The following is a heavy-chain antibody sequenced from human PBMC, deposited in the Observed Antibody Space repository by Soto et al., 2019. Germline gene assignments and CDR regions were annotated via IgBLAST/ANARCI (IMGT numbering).Heavy chain of an antibody. Sequence: EVQLVESGGGLVKPGGSLRLSCAASGFTFSNAWMSWVRPAPGKGLEWVGRIKSKTDGGTTDYAAPVKGRFTISRDDSKNTLYLQMNSLKTEDTAVYYGTTAELRYFDWLLADVDYWGQGTLVTVSS. CDR2: IKSKTDGGTT. J-gene: IGHJ4*02. CDR3: TTAELRYFDWLLADVDY. V-gene: IGHV3-15*01. D-gene: IGHD3-9*01. CDR1: GFTFSNAW.